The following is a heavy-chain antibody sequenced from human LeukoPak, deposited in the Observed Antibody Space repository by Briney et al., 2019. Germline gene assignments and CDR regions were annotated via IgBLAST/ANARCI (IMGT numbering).Heavy chain of an antibody. Sequence: GGSLRLSCAASGFTFSSTSMSWVRQAPGKGLEWVAVTVGGSDGTYYADSVKGRFTISRDNSNNTLYLQMNSLRAEDTAVYYCAKLTTSWGQGALVTVSS. D-gene: IGHD4-11*01. J-gene: IGHJ4*02. CDR2: TVGGSDGT. CDR3: AKLTTS. V-gene: IGHV3-23*01. CDR1: GFTFSSTS.